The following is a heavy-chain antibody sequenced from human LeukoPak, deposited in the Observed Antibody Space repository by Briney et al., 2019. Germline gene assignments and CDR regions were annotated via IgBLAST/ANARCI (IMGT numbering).Heavy chain of an antibody. Sequence: PGGSLRLSCAASGFTFSNYDMSWVRQASGKGLEWLSSISGSGGATYYADSVKGRFTVSRDNSKNTLLLQMNSLRAENTAVYYCAKGCDYPMLMCYFYMDVWGKGTTVTVSS. V-gene: IGHV3-23*01. CDR1: GFTFSNYD. J-gene: IGHJ6*03. CDR2: ISGSGGAT. D-gene: IGHD5-12*01. CDR3: AKGCDYPMLMCYFYMDV.